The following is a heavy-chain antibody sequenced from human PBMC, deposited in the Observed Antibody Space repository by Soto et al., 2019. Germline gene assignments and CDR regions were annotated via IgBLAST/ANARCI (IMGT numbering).Heavy chain of an antibody. CDR1: GFTFSSYW. CDR3: ARDNVLCDGGRCHGITLAF. D-gene: IGHD2-15*01. J-gene: IGHJ6*02. V-gene: IGHV3-7*04. CDR2: IKQDGSEK. Sequence: GGSLRLSCAASGFTFSSYWMSWVRQAPGKGLEWVANIKQDGSEKYYVDSVKGRFTISRDNAKNSLYLQMNSLRVEDTAVYYCARDNVLCDGGRCHGITLAFWGQGTTVPVSS.